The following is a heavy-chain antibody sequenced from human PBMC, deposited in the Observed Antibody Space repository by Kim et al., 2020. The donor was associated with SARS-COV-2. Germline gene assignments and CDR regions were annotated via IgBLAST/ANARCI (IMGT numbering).Heavy chain of an antibody. Sequence: ADSVNGRFTISRDNSKNRMYLQMNSVRAEDTAVYYCAKGYCSSTSCPIDYWGQGTLVTVSS. CDR3: AKGYCSSTSCPIDY. D-gene: IGHD2-2*01. V-gene: IGHV3-23*01. J-gene: IGHJ4*02.